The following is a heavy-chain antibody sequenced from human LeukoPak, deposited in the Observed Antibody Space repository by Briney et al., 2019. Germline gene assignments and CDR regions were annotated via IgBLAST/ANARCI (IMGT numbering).Heavy chain of an antibody. V-gene: IGHV3-48*04. CDR3: ARDPTEMATILFDY. D-gene: IGHD5-24*01. Sequence: GGSLRLSCAASGFTFSTYSMNWVRQAPGKGLEWVSYISSSGSTIYYADSVKRPFTISRDNAKNSLYLQMNSLRAEDTAVYYCARDPTEMATILFDYWGQGTLVTVSS. CDR1: GFTFSTYS. CDR2: ISSSGSTI. J-gene: IGHJ4*02.